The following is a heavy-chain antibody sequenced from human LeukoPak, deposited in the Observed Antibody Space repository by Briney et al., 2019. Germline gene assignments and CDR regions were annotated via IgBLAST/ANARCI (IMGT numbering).Heavy chain of an antibody. CDR2: ISVSGSTI. V-gene: IGHV3-48*03. Sequence: GGSLRLSCAASGFTFSSYAMSWVRQAPGKGLEWVSYISVSGSTIYYADSVQGRFTISRDNAKNSLYLQMNSLRAEDTAVYYCARDFRSAYYIDYWGQGTLVTVSS. CDR3: ARDFRSAYYIDY. D-gene: IGHD3-22*01. J-gene: IGHJ4*02. CDR1: GFTFSSYA.